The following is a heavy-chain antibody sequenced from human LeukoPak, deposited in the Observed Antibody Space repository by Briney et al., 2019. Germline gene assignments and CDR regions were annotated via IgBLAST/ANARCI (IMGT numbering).Heavy chain of an antibody. CDR3: ARVVFSSRAPNMDV. D-gene: IGHD6-19*01. J-gene: IGHJ6*04. CDR2: IGSSSDYI. Sequence: GGSLRLSRAASGFTFNTYTMNWVRQAPGKGLEWVSFIGSSSDYIYYADSVKGRFTISRDNAKKSLYLQMNSLRAEDTAVYYCARVVFSSRAPNMDVWGKGTTVTVSS. V-gene: IGHV3-21*01. CDR1: GFTFNTYT.